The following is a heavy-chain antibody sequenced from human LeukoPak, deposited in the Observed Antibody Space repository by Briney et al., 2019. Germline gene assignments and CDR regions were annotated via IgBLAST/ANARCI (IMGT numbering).Heavy chain of an antibody. J-gene: IGHJ3*01. CDR2: IQYDGSNK. CDR1: GFTFSSYG. CDR3: AKDRQLTS. V-gene: IGHV3-30*02. D-gene: IGHD5-24*01. Sequence: GGSLRLSXVASGFTFSSYGIHWVRQAPGKGLEWVAFIQYDGSNKYYADSVKGRFTISRDNSKNTLYLQMNSLRAEDTAVYYCAKDRQLTSWGQGTMVTVSS.